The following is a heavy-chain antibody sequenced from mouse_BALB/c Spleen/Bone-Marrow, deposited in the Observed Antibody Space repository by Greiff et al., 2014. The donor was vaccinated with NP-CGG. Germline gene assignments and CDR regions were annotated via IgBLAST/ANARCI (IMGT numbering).Heavy chain of an antibody. J-gene: IGHJ2*01. CDR2: IDPANGNT. V-gene: IGHV14-3*02. CDR1: GFNIKDTY. Sequence: EVQLVESGAEVVKPGASVKLSCTASGFNIKDTYMHWVKQRPEQGLEWIGRIDPANGNTKYDPKFQGETTITADTSSNTAYLQLSSLTSEDTAVYYCARYDYGVYFDYWGQGTTLTVSS. D-gene: IGHD2-4*01. CDR3: ARYDYGVYFDY.